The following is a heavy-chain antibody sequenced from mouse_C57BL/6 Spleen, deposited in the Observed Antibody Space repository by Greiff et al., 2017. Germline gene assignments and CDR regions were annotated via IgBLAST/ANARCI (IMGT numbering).Heavy chain of an antibody. D-gene: IGHD2-4*01. J-gene: IGHJ4*01. CDR1: GFNIKDDY. CDR3: TSYDYLYAMDY. V-gene: IGHV14-4*01. CDR2: IDPENGDT. Sequence: VQLQQSGAELVRPGASVKLSCTASGFNIKDDYMHWVKQRPEQGLEWIGWIDPENGDTEYASKFQGKATITADTSSNTAYLQLSSLTSEDTAVYYCTSYDYLYAMDYWGQGTSVTVSS.